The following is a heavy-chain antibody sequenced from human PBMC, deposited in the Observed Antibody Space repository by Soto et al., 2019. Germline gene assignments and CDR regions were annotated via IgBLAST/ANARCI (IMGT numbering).Heavy chain of an antibody. CDR3: ARGGAVGTTTGVFDV. D-gene: IGHD1-26*01. J-gene: IGHJ3*01. V-gene: IGHV1-3*01. CDR1: GYTFRNYG. CDR2: IKPDNGDT. Sequence: ASGKVSCKASGYTFRNYGMHGVRQAPGQRSEGRGWIKPDNGDTKYSQKFQGRVTIIRDTSASTAYMELSSLRPEDTAVYYCARGGAVGTTTGVFDVWGQGSMVTVSS.